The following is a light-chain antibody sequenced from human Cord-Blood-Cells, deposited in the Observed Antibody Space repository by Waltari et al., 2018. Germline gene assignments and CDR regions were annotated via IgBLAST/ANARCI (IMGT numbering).Light chain of an antibody. Sequence: EIVLTQSPGTLSLSPGERATLSCRASQSVSSSYLAGYQQKPGQAPRLLIYGASSRATGIPDRFSGSVSGTDFTLTISRLEPEEFAVYYCQQYGSSWTFGQGTKVEI. CDR3: QQYGSSWT. V-gene: IGKV3-20*01. CDR2: GAS. CDR1: QSVSSSY. J-gene: IGKJ1*01.